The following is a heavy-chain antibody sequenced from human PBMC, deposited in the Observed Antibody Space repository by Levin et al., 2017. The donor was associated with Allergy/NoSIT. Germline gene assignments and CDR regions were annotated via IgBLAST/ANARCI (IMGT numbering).Heavy chain of an antibody. CDR3: ARSLYGVTPDG. J-gene: IGHJ4*02. D-gene: IGHD4-23*01. CDR1: GFTFDDYG. CDR2: INWNGGST. V-gene: IGHV3-20*01. Sequence: GESLKISCAASGFTFDDYGMSWVRQAPGKGLEWVSGINWNGGSTGYADSVKGRFTISRDNAKNSLYLQMNSLRAEDTALYHCARSLYGVTPDGWGQGTLVTVSS.